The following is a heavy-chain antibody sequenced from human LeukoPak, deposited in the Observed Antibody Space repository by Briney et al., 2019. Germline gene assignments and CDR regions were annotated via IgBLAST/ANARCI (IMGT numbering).Heavy chain of an antibody. J-gene: IGHJ4*02. Sequence: PSQTLSLTCTVSGGSISSGSHYWSWIRQPAGKGLEWIGRIYTSGSTNYNPSLKSRVTISVDKSKNQFSLKLSSVTAADTAVYYCLTLQDSSSGVDRYWGQGTLVTVSS. CDR1: GGSISSGSHY. D-gene: IGHD6-13*01. CDR3: LTLQDSSSGVDRY. V-gene: IGHV4-61*02. CDR2: IYTSGST.